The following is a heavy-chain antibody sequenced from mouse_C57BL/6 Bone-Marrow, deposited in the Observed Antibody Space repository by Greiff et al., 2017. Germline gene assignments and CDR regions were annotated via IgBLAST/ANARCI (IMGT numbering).Heavy chain of an antibody. J-gene: IGHJ2*01. D-gene: IGHD1-1*01. CDR2: INPYNGGT. V-gene: IGHV1-19*01. CDR3: ARPPYYYGSTYYFDY. CDR1: GYTFTDYY. Sequence: VHVKQSGPVLVKPGASVKMSCKASGYTFTDYYMNWVKQSHGKSLEWIGVINPYNGGTSYNQKFKGKATLTVDKSSSTAYMELNSLTSEDSAVYYCARPPYYYGSTYYFDYWGQGTTLTVSS.